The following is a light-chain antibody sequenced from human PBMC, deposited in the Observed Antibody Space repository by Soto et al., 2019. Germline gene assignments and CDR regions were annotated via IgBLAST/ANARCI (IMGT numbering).Light chain of an antibody. Sequence: QSALTQPASVSGSPGQSITISCTGTSSDVGGYNYVSWYQQHPGKAPKLVIYDVGNRPSGVSNRFSGSKSGSTASLTISGLQAEDEADYYCSSYTSSTTLVLFGGGTKLTVL. CDR3: SSYTSSTTLVL. CDR2: DVG. J-gene: IGLJ2*01. V-gene: IGLV2-14*03. CDR1: SSDVGGYNY.